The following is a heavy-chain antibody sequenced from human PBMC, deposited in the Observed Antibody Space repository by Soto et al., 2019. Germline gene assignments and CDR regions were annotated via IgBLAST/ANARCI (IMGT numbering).Heavy chain of an antibody. CDR1: GGSISSYY. CDR3: ARDRNYDFWSGYSSEDYYYYYGMDV. CDR2: IYTSGST. D-gene: IGHD3-3*01. Sequence: PSETLSLTCTVSGGSISSYYWSWIRQPAGKGLEWIGRIYTSGSTNYNPSLKSRVTMSVDTSKNQFSLKLSSVTAADTAVYYCARDRNYDFWSGYSSEDYYYYYGMDVWGQGTTVTVSS. J-gene: IGHJ6*02. V-gene: IGHV4-4*07.